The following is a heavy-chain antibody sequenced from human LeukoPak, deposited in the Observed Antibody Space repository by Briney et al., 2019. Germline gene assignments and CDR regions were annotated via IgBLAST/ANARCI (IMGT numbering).Heavy chain of an antibody. D-gene: IGHD6-6*01. J-gene: IGHJ5*02. CDR3: ARGSNWLDL. CDR1: GDSVSNYY. CDR2: IYYSGST. Sequence: KPSETVSLTCSVPGDSVSNYYWSWIRQAPGKGLEWIGYIYYSGSTNYNPTLKSRVTISKDMSKKQVSLKLKSVTAADTAVYYCARGSNWLDLWGQGILVTVSS. V-gene: IGHV4-59*02.